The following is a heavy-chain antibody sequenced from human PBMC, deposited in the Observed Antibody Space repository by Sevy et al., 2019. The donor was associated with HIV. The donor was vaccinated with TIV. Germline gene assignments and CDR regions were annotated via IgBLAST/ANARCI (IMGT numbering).Heavy chain of an antibody. CDR1: GFTFSSYA. CDR3: AKDRGMSVAGFDY. Sequence: GGSLRLSCAASGFTFSSYAMSWVRRAPGKGLEWVSAISGIGGSTYYADSVKGRFTISRDNSKNKLYLQMNSLRAEYTAVYYCAKDRGMSVAGFDYWGQGTLVTVSS. CDR2: ISGIGGST. D-gene: IGHD6-19*01. V-gene: IGHV3-23*01. J-gene: IGHJ4*02.